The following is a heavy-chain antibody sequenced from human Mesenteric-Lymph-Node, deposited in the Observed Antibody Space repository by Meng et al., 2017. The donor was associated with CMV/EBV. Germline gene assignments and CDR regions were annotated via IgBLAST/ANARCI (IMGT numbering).Heavy chain of an antibody. D-gene: IGHD6-25*01. J-gene: IGHJ4*02. CDR1: GGSFSGYY. Sequence: GSLRLSCAVYGGSFSGYYWSWIRQPPGKGLEWIGEINHSGSTNYNPSLKSRVTISVDTSKNQFSLKLSSVTAADTAVYYCARGRRLIAALWYFDYWGQGTLVTVSS. V-gene: IGHV4-34*01. CDR3: ARGRRLIAALWYFDY. CDR2: INHSGST.